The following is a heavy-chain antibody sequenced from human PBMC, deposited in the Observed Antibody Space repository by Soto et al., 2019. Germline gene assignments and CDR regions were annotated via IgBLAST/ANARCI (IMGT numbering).Heavy chain of an antibody. CDR2: MDEDGGTT. J-gene: IGHJ6*02. V-gene: IGHV3-74*02. CDR3: ASDLSGRADV. D-gene: IGHD3-10*01. Sequence: EVQLVESGGGLVRPGGSLRLSCAASGFTFSSYWMRWVRQVPGKGLVWVSRMDEDGGTTDYADSVKGRFTISRDNAKNTLYLQMNSLKVEDTAVYYCASDLSGRADVWGQGTTVTVSS. CDR1: GFTFSSYW.